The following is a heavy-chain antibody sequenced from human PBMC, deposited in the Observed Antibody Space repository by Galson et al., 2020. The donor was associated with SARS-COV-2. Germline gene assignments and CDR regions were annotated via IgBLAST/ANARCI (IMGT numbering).Heavy chain of an antibody. CDR3: AKDPQQWLVRGVGAFDY. CDR2: ISGSGGST. Sequence: GGSLRLSCAASGFTFSSYAMSWVRQAPGKGLEWVSAISGSGGSTYYADSVKGRFTISRDNSKNTLYLQMNSLRAEDTAVYYCAKDPQQWLVRGVGAFDYWGQGTLVTVSS. D-gene: IGHD6-19*01. J-gene: IGHJ4*02. V-gene: IGHV3-23*01. CDR1: GFTFSSYA.